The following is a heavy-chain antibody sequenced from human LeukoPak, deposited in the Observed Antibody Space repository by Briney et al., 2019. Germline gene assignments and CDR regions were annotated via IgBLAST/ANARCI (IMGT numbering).Heavy chain of an antibody. J-gene: IGHJ4*02. V-gene: IGHV4-34*01. D-gene: IGHD3-9*01. CDR3: ARGRYFDWLFTRPIHYFDY. Sequence: SETLSLTCAVYGGSFSGYYRSWIRQPPGKGLEWIGEINHSGSTNYNPSLKSRVTISVDTSKNQFSLKLSSVTAADTAVYYCARGRYFDWLFTRPIHYFDYWGQGTLVTVSS. CDR2: INHSGST. CDR1: GGSFSGYY.